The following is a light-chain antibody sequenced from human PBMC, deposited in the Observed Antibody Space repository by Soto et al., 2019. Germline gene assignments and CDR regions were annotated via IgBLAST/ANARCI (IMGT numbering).Light chain of an antibody. CDR3: QQYGSSLYT. V-gene: IGKV3-20*01. Sequence: EIVLTQSPGTLSLSPGERATLSCRASQSVSSSYLAWYQQKPGQAPRLLIYGASSRATGIPDRFSGSGPGTDFTLNISRLEPDDFGVYYCQQYGSSLYTFGQGTTLEIK. CDR2: GAS. CDR1: QSVSSSY. J-gene: IGKJ2*01.